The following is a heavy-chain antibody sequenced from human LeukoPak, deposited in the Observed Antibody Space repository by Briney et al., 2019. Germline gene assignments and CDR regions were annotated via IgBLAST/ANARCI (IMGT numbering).Heavy chain of an antibody. V-gene: IGHV3-21*01. D-gene: IGHD3-10*01. CDR1: GFTFSSYS. CDR3: ARGGSGSYYKTFDY. Sequence: GSLRLSCAASGFTFSSYSMNWVRQAPGKGLEWVSSISSSSSYIYYADSVKGRFTISRDNAKNSLYLQMNSLRAEDTAVYYCARGGSGSYYKTFDYWGQGTLVTVSS. CDR2: ISSSSSYI. J-gene: IGHJ4*02.